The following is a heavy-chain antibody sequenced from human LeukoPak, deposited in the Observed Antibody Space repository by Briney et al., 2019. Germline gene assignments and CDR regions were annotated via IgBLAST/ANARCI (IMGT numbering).Heavy chain of an antibody. D-gene: IGHD3-22*01. V-gene: IGHV3-74*01. J-gene: IGHJ4*02. CDR1: GFTLSNYW. Sequence: GGSLRLSCAASGFTLSNYWMHWVRQAPGKGLVWVSRINADGSSASYADSVKGRFTISRDNAKNTLYLQMNSLRAEDTAVYYCAKALYYFDSSGYYSYYFDYWGQGTLVTVSS. CDR2: INADGSSA. CDR3: AKALYYFDSSGYYSYYFDY.